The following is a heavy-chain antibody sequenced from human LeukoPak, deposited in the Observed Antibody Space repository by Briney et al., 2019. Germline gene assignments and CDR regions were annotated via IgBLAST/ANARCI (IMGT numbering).Heavy chain of an antibody. CDR2: IYYSVTT. CDR3: ARGLISGAWSYFDC. D-gene: IGHD6-19*01. V-gene: IGHV4-59*11. J-gene: IGHJ4*02. Sequence: PSETLSLTCTISGGSISSHYWSWIRQPPGKGLEWIGCIYYSVTTDYNPSLQSRVSLSVDTSKNQFSLKLSSVSAADTAVYYCARGLISGAWSYFDCWGRGTRVTVSS. CDR1: GGSISSHY.